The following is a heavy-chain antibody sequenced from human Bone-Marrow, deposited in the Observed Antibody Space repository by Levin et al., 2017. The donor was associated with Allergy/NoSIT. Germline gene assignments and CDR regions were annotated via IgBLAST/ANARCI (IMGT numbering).Heavy chain of an antibody. CDR2: ISGSGGST. V-gene: IGHV3-23*01. Sequence: GGSLRLSCAASGFTFSSYAMSWVRQAPGKGLEWVSAISGSGGSTYYADSVKGRFTISRDNSKNTLYLQMNSLRAEDTAVYYCAKDLKKYYYGSGSWLVNYYYGMDVWGQGTTVTVSS. CDR1: GFTFSSYA. D-gene: IGHD3-10*01. J-gene: IGHJ6*02. CDR3: AKDLKKYYYGSGSWLVNYYYGMDV.